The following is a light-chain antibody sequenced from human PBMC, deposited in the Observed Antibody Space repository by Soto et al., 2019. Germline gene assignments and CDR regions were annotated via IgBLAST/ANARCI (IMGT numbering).Light chain of an antibody. CDR3: SSYAGSNNLI. CDR2: EVA. Sequence: QSALTQPPSASGSPGQSVTISCTGTSSDVGGYDFVSWYQQYPGKAPKLLIYEVAKRPSGIPARFSASKSGNTASLTVSGLQDDDEADYYCSSYAGSNNLIFGGGPKLSVL. V-gene: IGLV2-8*01. J-gene: IGLJ2*01. CDR1: SSDVGGYDF.